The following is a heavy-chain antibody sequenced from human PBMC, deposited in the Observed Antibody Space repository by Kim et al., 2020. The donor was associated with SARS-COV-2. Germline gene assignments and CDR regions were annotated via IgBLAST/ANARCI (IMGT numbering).Heavy chain of an antibody. V-gene: IGHV4-39*07. CDR1: GGSISSSSYY. J-gene: IGHJ3*02. CDR2: IYYSGST. Sequence: SETLSLTCTVSGGSISSSSYYWGWIRQPPGRGLEWIGSIYYSGSTYYNPSLKSRVTISVDTSKNQFSLKLSSVTAADTAVYYCARDRSELWFGEFTRGDAFDIWGQGTMVTVSS. CDR3: ARDRSELWFGEFTRGDAFDI. D-gene: IGHD3-10*01.